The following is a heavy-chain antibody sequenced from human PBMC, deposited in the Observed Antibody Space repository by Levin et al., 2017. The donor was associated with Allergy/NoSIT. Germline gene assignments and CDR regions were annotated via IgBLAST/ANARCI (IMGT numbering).Heavy chain of an antibody. Sequence: GESLKISCKGSGYSFTSYWIGWVRQMPGKGLEWMGIIYPGDSDTRYSPSFQGQVTISADKSISTAYLQWSSLKASDTAMYYCARHAVEMATGLSAGVDYWGQGTLVTVSS. J-gene: IGHJ4*02. V-gene: IGHV5-51*01. D-gene: IGHD5-24*01. CDR2: IYPGDSDT. CDR1: GYSFTSYW. CDR3: ARHAVEMATGLSAGVDY.